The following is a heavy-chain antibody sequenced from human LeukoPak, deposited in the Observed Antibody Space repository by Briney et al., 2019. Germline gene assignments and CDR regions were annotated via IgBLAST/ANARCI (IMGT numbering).Heavy chain of an antibody. J-gene: IGHJ4*02. D-gene: IGHD6-19*01. CDR1: GGTFNNSA. CDR2: IMPLFGTA. V-gene: IGHV1-69*05. Sequence: GASVKVSCKTSGGTFNNSAISRVRQAPGQGLEWLGGIMPLFGTAGYAQKFQGRVTITTDESTSTAYMELSSLRSEDTAVYYCAREKTVAGLYYFDYWGQGTLVTVSS. CDR3: AREKTVAGLYYFDY.